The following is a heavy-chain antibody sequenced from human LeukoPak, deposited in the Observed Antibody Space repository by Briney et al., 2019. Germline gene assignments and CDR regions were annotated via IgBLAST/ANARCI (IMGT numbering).Heavy chain of an antibody. CDR3: ARPRHGCSSTSCYWLDY. V-gene: IGHV3-73*01. D-gene: IGHD2-2*01. CDR2: IRSTANGYAT. CDR1: GFTFSGSA. Sequence: GGSLRLSCAASGFTFSGSALHWVRQASGKGLEWVGRIRSTANGYATAYAASVKGRFTISRDDSKNTVYLQMDSLKTEDTAVYYCARPRHGCSSTSCYWLDYWGQGTLVTVSS. J-gene: IGHJ4*02.